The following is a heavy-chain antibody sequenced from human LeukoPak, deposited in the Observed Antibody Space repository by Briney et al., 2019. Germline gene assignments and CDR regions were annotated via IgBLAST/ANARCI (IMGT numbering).Heavy chain of an antibody. V-gene: IGHV1-69*13. CDR1: GGTFSSYA. CDR3: ARAEGYCSSTSCYPGDYYYYYMDV. Sequence: SVKVSCKASGGTFSSYAISWVRQAPGQGLEWMGGIIPIFGTANYAQKFQGRVTITADESTSTAYMELSSLRSEDTAVYYCARAEGYCSSTSCYPGDYYYYYMDVWGKGTTVTVSS. J-gene: IGHJ6*03. D-gene: IGHD2-2*01. CDR2: IIPIFGTA.